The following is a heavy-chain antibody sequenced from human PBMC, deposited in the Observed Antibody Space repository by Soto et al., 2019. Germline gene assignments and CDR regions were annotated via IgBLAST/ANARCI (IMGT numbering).Heavy chain of an antibody. CDR1: GYTLTELS. CDR2: FDPEDGET. D-gene: IGHD1-7*01. Sequence: QVQLVQSGAEVKKPGASVKVSCKVSGYTLTELSMHWVRQAPGKGLEWMGGFDPEDGETIYAQKFQGRVTMTEDTSTDTAYMELSSLRSEDTAVYYCATVGKLELRTVNAFDIWGQGTMVTVSS. V-gene: IGHV1-24*01. J-gene: IGHJ3*02. CDR3: ATVGKLELRTVNAFDI.